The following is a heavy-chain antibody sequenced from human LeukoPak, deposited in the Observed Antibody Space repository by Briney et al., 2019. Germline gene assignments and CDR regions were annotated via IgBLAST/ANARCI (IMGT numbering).Heavy chain of an antibody. J-gene: IGHJ3*02. D-gene: IGHD3-22*01. CDR2: ISSSGNTI. V-gene: IGHV3-11*04. CDR3: ARDWRDSSGKFPNDAFDI. CDR1: GFIFSDYY. Sequence: PGGSLRLSCAASGFIFSDYYMSWIRQAPGKGLEWISYISSSGNTIYYADSVKGRFTISRDNAKNSLYLQMNSLRAEDTAVYYCARDWRDSSGKFPNDAFDIWGQGTMVTVSS.